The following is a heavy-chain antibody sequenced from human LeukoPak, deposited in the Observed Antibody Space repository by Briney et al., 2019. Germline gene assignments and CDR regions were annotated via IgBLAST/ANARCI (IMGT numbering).Heavy chain of an antibody. CDR3: ARQDYFVSTGSIDY. Sequence: PSETLSLTWAVYGGSFSGYYWSWIRQPPGKGLGWVGEINHSGSTNYNPSLKSRATTSVDTSKHQFYLKLSSVTAAHTAVYYCARQDYFVSTGSIDYWGQGTLVTVSS. V-gene: IGHV4-34*01. J-gene: IGHJ4*02. CDR2: INHSGST. D-gene: IGHD3-10*02. CDR1: GGSFSGYY.